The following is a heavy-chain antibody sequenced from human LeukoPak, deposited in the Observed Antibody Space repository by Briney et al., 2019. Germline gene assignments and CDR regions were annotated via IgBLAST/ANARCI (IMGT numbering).Heavy chain of an antibody. CDR1: GFTFSNYW. V-gene: IGHV3-7*01. CDR3: ARDGSGYDDAFDI. J-gene: IGHJ3*02. CDR2: IKQDGSEK. D-gene: IGHD3-10*01. Sequence: GGSLRLSCAASGFTFSNYWMIWVRQAPGKGLEWVANIKQDGSEKYYVDSVRGRFTISRDNAKNSLYLQMNSLRAEDTAVYYCARDGSGYDDAFDIWGQGTMVTVSS.